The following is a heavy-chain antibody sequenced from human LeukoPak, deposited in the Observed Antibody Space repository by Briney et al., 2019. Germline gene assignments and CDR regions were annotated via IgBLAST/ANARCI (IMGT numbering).Heavy chain of an antibody. CDR2: IYYSGST. V-gene: IGHV4-39*07. CDR3: ARDLRDSSGSVDY. J-gene: IGHJ4*02. Sequence: SETLSLTCTVSGGSISSSSYYWGWIRQPPGKGLEWIGSIYYSGSTYYNPSLKSRITISVDTSKNQFSLKVKSVTAVDTAVYYCARDLRDSSGSVDYWGQGTLVTVSS. D-gene: IGHD6-6*01. CDR1: GGSISSSSYY.